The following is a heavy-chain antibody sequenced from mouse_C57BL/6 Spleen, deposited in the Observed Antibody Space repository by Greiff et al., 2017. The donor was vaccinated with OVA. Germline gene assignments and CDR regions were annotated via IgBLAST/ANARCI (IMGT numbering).Heavy chain of an antibody. CDR3: ARPIYYGSRYWYFDV. CDR2: IDPSDSYT. Sequence: QVQLQQPGAELVMPGASVKLSCKASGYTFTSYWMHWVKQRPGQGLEWIGEIDPSDSYTNYNQKFKGKSTLTVDKSSSTAYMQLSSLTSEDSAVYCCARPIYYGSRYWYFDVWGTGTTVTVSS. V-gene: IGHV1-69*01. D-gene: IGHD2-2*01. J-gene: IGHJ1*03. CDR1: GYTFTSYW.